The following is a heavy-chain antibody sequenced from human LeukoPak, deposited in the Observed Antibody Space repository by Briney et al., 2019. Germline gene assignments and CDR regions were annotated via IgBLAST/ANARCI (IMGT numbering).Heavy chain of an antibody. CDR3: ARDLAYCGGDCYFPHYWYFDL. CDR2: MYYSGST. Sequence: SETLSLTCTVSGGSISSGDYYWSWIRQPPGKGLEWIGYMYYSGSTYYNPSLKSRVTIPVDTSKNQFSLKLSSVTAADTAVYYCARDLAYCGGDCYFPHYWYFDLWGRGTLVTVSS. V-gene: IGHV4-30-4*01. J-gene: IGHJ2*01. D-gene: IGHD2-21*02. CDR1: GGSISSGDYY.